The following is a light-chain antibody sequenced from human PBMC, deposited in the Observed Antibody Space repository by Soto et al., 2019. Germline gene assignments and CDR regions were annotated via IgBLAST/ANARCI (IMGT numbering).Light chain of an antibody. CDR1: SSNIGNNY. V-gene: IGLV1-51*01. Sequence: QSVLTQPPSVSAAPGQKVTISCSGSSSNIGNNYVSWYQQLPGTAPKLLFYDNYKRPSGIPDRFSGSKSGTSATLGITGLQHGDGGDYYCGAWDSHLRAVGFGRGTKLTVL. CDR2: DNY. J-gene: IGLJ2*01. CDR3: GAWDSHLRAVG.